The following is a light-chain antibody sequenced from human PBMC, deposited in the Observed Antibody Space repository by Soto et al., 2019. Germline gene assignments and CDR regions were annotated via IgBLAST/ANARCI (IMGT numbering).Light chain of an antibody. CDR2: GAS. J-gene: IGKJ1*01. CDR3: LHDYNYPLT. V-gene: IGKV1-6*01. Sequence: AIHMTQSPSSLSASIEDRVTITCRASQGIRTDLGWYQQKPGKAPELLISGASTLHSGVPSRFSGSGSGTDFTLTIYSLQPEDIATYYCLHDYNYPLTFGPGTKVDIK. CDR1: QGIRTD.